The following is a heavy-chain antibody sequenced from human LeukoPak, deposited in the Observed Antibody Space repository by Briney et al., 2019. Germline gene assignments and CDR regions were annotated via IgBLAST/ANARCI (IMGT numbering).Heavy chain of an antibody. CDR1: GGSIRSSYYY. CDR3: ARDYCSGGSCFSYFDY. Sequence: SETLSLTCTVSGGSIRSSYYYWGWIRQPPGKGLEWIGSIYDSGSTYYNPSLKSRVTISVDTSKNQFSLKLNSVTAADTAVYYCARDYCSGGSCFSYFDYWGQGTLVTVSS. CDR2: IYDSGST. D-gene: IGHD2-15*01. V-gene: IGHV4-39*02. J-gene: IGHJ4*02.